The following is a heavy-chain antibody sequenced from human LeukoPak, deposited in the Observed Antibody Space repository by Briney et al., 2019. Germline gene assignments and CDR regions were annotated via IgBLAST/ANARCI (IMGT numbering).Heavy chain of an antibody. D-gene: IGHD3-22*01. CDR3: ARGRTFYYESNGYRRRTTYYMDV. CDR2: INHSGGI. J-gene: IGHJ6*03. CDR1: GGSFSDYH. V-gene: IGHV4-34*01. Sequence: PSETLSLTCTVYGGSFSDYHWSWIRQPPGKGLEWIGDINHSGGINYNPSLKSPVTISVDTSKNQFSLKLSSVTAADTAVYYCARGRTFYYESNGYRRRTTYYMDVWGKGTTVTVSS.